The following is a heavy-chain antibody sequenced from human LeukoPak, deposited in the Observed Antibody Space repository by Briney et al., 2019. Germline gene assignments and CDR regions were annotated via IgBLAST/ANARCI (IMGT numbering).Heavy chain of an antibody. Sequence: PSEPLSLTCTVSGGSISGYYWSWIRQPPGKGLEWIGYIYYSWSTNYNPSLKSRVTISVDTSKNQFSLKLSSVTAADTAVYYCARSRWLILWGQGTLVTVSS. V-gene: IGHV4-59*08. CDR3: ARSRWLIL. CDR2: IYYSWST. D-gene: IGHD6-19*01. CDR1: GGSISGYY. J-gene: IGHJ4*02.